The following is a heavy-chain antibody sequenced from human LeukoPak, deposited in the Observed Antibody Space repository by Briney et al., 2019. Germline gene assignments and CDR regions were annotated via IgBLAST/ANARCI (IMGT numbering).Heavy chain of an antibody. V-gene: IGHV3-7*01. CDR3: ARLEDIAVVVAAYYYYGMDV. CDR1: GFTFSSYW. J-gene: IGHJ6*02. D-gene: IGHD2-15*01. CDR2: IKQDGSEK. Sequence: GGSLRLSCAASGFTFSSYWMSWVRQAPGKGLEWVANIKQDGSEKYYVDSVKGRFTISRDNAKNSLYLQMNSLRAEDTAVYYCARLEDIAVVVAAYYYYGMDVWGQGTTVTVSS.